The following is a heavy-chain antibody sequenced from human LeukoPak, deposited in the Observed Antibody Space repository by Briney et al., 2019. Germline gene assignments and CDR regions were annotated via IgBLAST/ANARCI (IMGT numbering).Heavy chain of an antibody. D-gene: IGHD3-22*01. Sequence: PSETLSLTCTVSGGSISSYYWSWIRQPPGKGLEWIGYIYYSGSTNYNPSLKSRVTISVDTSKNQFSLKPSSVTAADTAVYYCARLSSSGYYYGFDYWGQGTLVTVSS. J-gene: IGHJ4*02. V-gene: IGHV4-59*01. CDR1: GGSISSYY. CDR2: IYYSGST. CDR3: ARLSSSGYYYGFDY.